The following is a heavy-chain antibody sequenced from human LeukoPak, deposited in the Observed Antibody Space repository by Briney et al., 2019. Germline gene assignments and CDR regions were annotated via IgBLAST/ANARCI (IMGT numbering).Heavy chain of an antibody. CDR1: GYTFTSYG. V-gene: IGHV1-18*01. CDR2: ISAYNGNT. CDR3: ARASITYYYDSSGYNWFDP. D-gene: IGHD3-22*01. J-gene: IGHJ5*02. Sequence: ASVKVSCKASGYTFTSYGISWVRQAPGQGLEWMGWISAYNGNTNYAQKLQGRVTMTTDTSTSTAYMELRSLGSDDTAVYYCARASITYYYDSSGYNWFDPWGQGTLVTVSS.